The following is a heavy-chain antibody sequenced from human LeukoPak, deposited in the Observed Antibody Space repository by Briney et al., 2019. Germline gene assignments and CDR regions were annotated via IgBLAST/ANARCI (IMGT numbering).Heavy chain of an antibody. CDR1: GFSFSSDG. CDR3: AKDHCSRYSEDDYFDY. V-gene: IGHV3-30*02. D-gene: IGHD2-15*01. Sequence: GGSLRLSCAASGFSFSSDGMHWVRQGPGKGLEWVAFIRSDGSNKYYADSVKGRFTVSRDNSKKTLYLQMNSLRGEDTAVYYCAKDHCSRYSEDDYFDYWGQGTLVTVSS. J-gene: IGHJ4*02. CDR2: IRSDGSNK.